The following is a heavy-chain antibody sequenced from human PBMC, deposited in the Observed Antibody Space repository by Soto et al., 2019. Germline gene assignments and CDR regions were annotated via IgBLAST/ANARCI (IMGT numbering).Heavy chain of an antibody. D-gene: IGHD5-12*01. CDR2: INDISNAI. J-gene: IGHJ3*01. Sequence: EVQLVESGGGLVQPGGSLRLSCTASGFTFTDHSMNWVRHAPGKGLEWLSYINDISNAIHYADSVKGRFAMSRDNAKKSVFLQMNSLRVDDTGVYYCARDRPTTFSADLWGQGTMVTVSS. CDR3: ARDRPTTFSADL. V-gene: IGHV3-48*04. CDR1: GFTFTDHS.